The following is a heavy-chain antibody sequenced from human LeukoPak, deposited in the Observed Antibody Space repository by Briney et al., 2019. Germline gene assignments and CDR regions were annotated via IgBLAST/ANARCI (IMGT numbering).Heavy chain of an antibody. CDR3: GRGGGGAAAGTRYYFDY. D-gene: IGHD6-13*01. J-gene: IGHJ4*02. Sequence: GGSLRLSCAASGFTFSSYAMHWVRQAPGKGLEWVAVISYDGSNKYYADSVKGRFTISRDNSKNTLYLQMNSLRAEDTAVYYWGRGGGGAAAGTRYYFDYWGQGTLVTVSS. CDR2: ISYDGSNK. CDR1: GFTFSSYA. V-gene: IGHV3-30-3*01.